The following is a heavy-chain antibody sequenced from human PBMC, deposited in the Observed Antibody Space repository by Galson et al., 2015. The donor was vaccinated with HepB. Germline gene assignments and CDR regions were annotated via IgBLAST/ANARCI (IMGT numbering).Heavy chain of an antibody. CDR1: GFTFSSYA. J-gene: IGHJ4*02. D-gene: IGHD5-18*01. CDR2: ISYDGSNK. V-gene: IGHV3-30-3*01. Sequence: SLRLSCAASGFTFSSYAMHWVRQAPGKGLEWVAVISYDGSNKYYADSVKGRFTISRDNSKNTLYLQMNSLRAEDTAVYYCAREGWRYSYGYFDYWGQGTLVTVSS. CDR3: AREGWRYSYGYFDY.